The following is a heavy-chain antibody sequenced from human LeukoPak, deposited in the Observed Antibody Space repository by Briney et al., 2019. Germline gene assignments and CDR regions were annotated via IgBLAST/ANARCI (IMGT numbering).Heavy chain of an antibody. V-gene: IGHV3-23*01. CDR3: AKRGFMTGIDY. J-gene: IGHJ4*02. CDR2: ISGSGGST. Sequence: GGSLRLSCAAAGVTFSSYAMSLVRQAPGKGLEWVSAISGSGGSTYYADSVKGRFTISRDNSKNTLYLQMSSLRAEDTAVYYCAKRGFMTGIDYWGQGTLVTVSS. CDR1: GVTFSSYA. D-gene: IGHD3-9*01.